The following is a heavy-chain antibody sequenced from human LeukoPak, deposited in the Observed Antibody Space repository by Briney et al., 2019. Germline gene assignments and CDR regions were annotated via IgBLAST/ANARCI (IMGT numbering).Heavy chain of an antibody. CDR3: AKGKTTGGGPGYYFDY. V-gene: IGHV3-23*01. D-gene: IGHD3-10*01. CDR1: GFTFSNYA. J-gene: IGHJ4*02. Sequence: GGSLRLSCAASGFTFSNYAMSWVRQAPGKGLEWVSAISGSAGSTYYADSVKGRFTISRDNSKNTLHLQMDSLRAEDTAVYYCAKGKTTGGGPGYYFDYWGQGTLVTAPS. CDR2: ISGSAGST.